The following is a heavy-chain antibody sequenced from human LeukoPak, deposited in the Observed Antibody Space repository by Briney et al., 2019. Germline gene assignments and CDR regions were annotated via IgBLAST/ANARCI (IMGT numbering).Heavy chain of an antibody. D-gene: IGHD6-6*01. Sequence: SETLSLTCTVSGDSISSYDWSWIRQPPGKGLEWIGYTYYSGSTNYNPSLKSRVTISLDTSKNQFSLKLSSVTAAGTAVYYCARRSSSSRWFDPWGQGTLVTVSS. CDR1: GDSISSYD. CDR3: ARRSSSSRWFDP. J-gene: IGHJ5*02. CDR2: TYYSGST. V-gene: IGHV4-59*01.